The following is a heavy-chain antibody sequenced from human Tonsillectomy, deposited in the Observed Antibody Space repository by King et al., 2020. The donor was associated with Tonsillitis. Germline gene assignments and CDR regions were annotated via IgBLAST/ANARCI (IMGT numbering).Heavy chain of an antibody. CDR2: MSYDGNNK. CDR3: AKGGYSYGWSYFDY. CDR1: GFTFSSYG. D-gene: IGHD5-18*01. V-gene: IGHV3-30*18. Sequence: VQLVESGGGVVQPGRSLRLSCAASGFTFSSYGMHWVRQAPGKGLEWVAVMSYDGNNKYYADSVKGRFTISRDNSKNTLYLQVNSLGAEDTAVYYCAKGGYSYGWSYFDYWGQGTLVTVSS. J-gene: IGHJ4*02.